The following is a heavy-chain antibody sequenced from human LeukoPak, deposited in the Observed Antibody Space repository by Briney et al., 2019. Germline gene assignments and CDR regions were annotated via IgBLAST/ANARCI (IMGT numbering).Heavy chain of an antibody. J-gene: IGHJ3*02. D-gene: IGHD5-12*01. CDR3: ARDSSGYEFDI. V-gene: IGHV4-59*01. CDR1: GVSISNYY. Sequence: SETLSLTCTVSGVSISNYYWTWIRQPPGKGLDWIGYIYYSGSPNYNPSLKIRDTISMDTSKNQFSLKLSSVTAADTAVYYCARDSSGYEFDIWGQGTMVTVSS. CDR2: IYYSGSP.